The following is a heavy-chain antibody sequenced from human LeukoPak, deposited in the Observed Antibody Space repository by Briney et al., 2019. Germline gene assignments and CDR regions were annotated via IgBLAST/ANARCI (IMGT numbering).Heavy chain of an antibody. V-gene: IGHV1-46*01. D-gene: IGHD6-13*01. CDR1: GYTFTGYY. CDR2: INPSGGST. CDR3: ARGEVVGQQLGTFSYYYGMDV. Sequence: ASVKVSCKASGYTFTGYYMHWVRQAPGQGLEWMGIINPSGGSTSYAQKFQGRVTMTRDTSTSTVYMELSSLRSEDTAVYYCARGEVVGQQLGTFSYYYGMDVWGQGTTVTVSS. J-gene: IGHJ6*02.